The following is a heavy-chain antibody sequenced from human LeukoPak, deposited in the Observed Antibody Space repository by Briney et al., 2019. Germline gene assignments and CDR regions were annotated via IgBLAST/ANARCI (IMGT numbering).Heavy chain of an antibody. D-gene: IGHD2-15*01. V-gene: IGHV3-30-3*02. Sequence: PGRSLRLSCAASGFTFSSYAMHWVRQAPGKGLEWVAVISYDGSNKYYADSVKGRFTISRDNSKNTLYLQMNSLRAEDTAVYYCAKLGSFDYWGQGTLVTVSS. CDR1: GFTFSSYA. CDR2: ISYDGSNK. CDR3: AKLGSFDY. J-gene: IGHJ4*02.